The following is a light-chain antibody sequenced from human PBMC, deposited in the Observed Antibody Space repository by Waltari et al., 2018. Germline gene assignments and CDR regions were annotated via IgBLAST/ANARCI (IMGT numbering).Light chain of an antibody. J-gene: IGKJ4*01. V-gene: IGKV3-15*01. CDR3: QQYNNWPPLT. CDR1: QSVSSN. CDR2: GES. Sequence: EIVMTQSPATLSVSPGERATLSCRASQSVSSNLAWYQQKPGQAPRLLIYGESTRATGNPARLSGSGSGTEFTLTISSLQSEDFAVYYCQQYNNWPPLTFGGGTKVEIK.